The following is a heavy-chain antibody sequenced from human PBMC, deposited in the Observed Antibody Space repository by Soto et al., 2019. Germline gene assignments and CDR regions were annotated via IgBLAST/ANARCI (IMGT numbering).Heavy chain of an antibody. D-gene: IGHD3-10*01. CDR3: AHTAVRVVPQFDY. CDR2: VYWDDGK. Sequence: QITLKESGPTLVKPTQTLTLTCTFSGFSLSTSGVGVGWIRQPPGKALESLALVYWDDGKRYSPALKNRLTITKDTPRNHVVLTMSNMDPADTATYFCAHTAVRVVPQFDYWGQGPLVTVSS. CDR1: GFSLSTSGVG. V-gene: IGHV2-5*02. J-gene: IGHJ4*02.